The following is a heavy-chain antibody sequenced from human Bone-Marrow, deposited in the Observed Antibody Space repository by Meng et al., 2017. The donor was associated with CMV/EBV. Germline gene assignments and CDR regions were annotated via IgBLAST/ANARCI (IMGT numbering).Heavy chain of an antibody. CDR3: ARDFMFGSGWRDWFDP. V-gene: IGHV4-39*07. CDR1: SISSSSYD. CDR2: IYYSGST. D-gene: IGHD6-19*01. J-gene: IGHJ5*02. Sequence: SISSSSYDWGWIRQPLGKGLEWIGSIYYSGSTYYNPSLKSRVTISVDTSKNQFSLKLSSVTAADTAVYYCARDFMFGSGWRDWFDPWGQGTLVTVSS.